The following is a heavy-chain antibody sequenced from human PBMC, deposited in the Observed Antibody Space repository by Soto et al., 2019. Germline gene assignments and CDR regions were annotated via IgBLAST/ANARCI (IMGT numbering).Heavy chain of an antibody. V-gene: IGHV1-69*12. D-gene: IGHD1-1*01. CDR3: ARDNTGLDY. CDR1: GGSFTSYS. J-gene: IGHJ4*02. Sequence: QVHLVQSGAEVKKPGSSVKVSCKASGGSFTSYSFHWVRQAPGQGLEWIGGIIPMSGTTNYALKFQGRVTMTADVPTNTAYSELSSLRSEDTAIYYCARDNTGLDYWGQGTLVTVSS. CDR2: IIPMSGTT.